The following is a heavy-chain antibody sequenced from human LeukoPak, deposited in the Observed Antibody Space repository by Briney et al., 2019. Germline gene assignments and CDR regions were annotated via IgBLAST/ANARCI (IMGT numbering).Heavy chain of an antibody. CDR1: DYTFTTIN. D-gene: IGHD1-26*01. CDR2: ISSGSRII. CDR3: ARNPAGIGDY. Sequence: GGPREPSCAASDYTFTTINMTGVGKAPGKGMEWVSFISSGSRIIYYADSVKGRFTVSRDNAKNSLYLQMNSLRDEDTAVYYCARNPAGIGDYWGQGTLVTVSS. V-gene: IGHV3-48*02. J-gene: IGHJ4*02.